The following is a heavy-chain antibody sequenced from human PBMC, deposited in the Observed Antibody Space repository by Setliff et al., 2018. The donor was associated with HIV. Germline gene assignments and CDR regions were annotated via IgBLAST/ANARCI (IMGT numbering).Heavy chain of an antibody. CDR2: VDPEDGET. V-gene: IGHV1-69-2*01. CDR3: ATVRIVGATEFDY. Sequence: ASVMVSCKASGYTFTNYFMHWVRQAPGEGLEWVGRVDPEDGETRHAMKFQGSVTISADTSTDTTYLSLTSLRSQDTAVYYCATVRIVGATEFDYWGQGTVVTVSS. J-gene: IGHJ4*02. CDR1: GYTFTNYF. D-gene: IGHD1-26*01.